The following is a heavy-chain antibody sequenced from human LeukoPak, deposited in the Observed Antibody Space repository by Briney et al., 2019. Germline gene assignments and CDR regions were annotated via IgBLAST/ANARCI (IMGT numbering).Heavy chain of an antibody. Sequence: GGSLRLSCAASGFTFSSYSMNWVRQAPGKGLEWVSSISSSSSYIYYADSVKGRFTISRDNAKNSLYLQMNSLRAEDTALYYCARLRGYSGYDESGGFDYWGQGTLVTVSS. V-gene: IGHV3-21*04. J-gene: IGHJ4*02. CDR1: GFTFSSYS. CDR3: ARLRGYSGYDESGGFDY. CDR2: ISSSSSYI. D-gene: IGHD5-12*01.